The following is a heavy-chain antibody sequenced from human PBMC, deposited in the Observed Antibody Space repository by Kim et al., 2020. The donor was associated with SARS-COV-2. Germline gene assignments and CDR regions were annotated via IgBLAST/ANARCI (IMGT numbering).Heavy chain of an antibody. V-gene: IGHV1-3*01. CDR2: INAGNGNT. J-gene: IGHJ6*02. Sequence: ASVKVSCKASGYTFTSYAMHWVRQAPGQRLEWMGWINAGNGNTKYSQKFQGRVTITRDTSASTAYMELSSLRSEDTAVYYCARDWITMVRGVPYYGMDVWGQGTTVTVSS. D-gene: IGHD3-10*01. CDR1: GYTFTSYA. CDR3: ARDWITMVRGVPYYGMDV.